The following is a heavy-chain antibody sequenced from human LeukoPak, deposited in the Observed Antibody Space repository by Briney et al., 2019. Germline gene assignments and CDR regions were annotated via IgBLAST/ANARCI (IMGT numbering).Heavy chain of an antibody. Sequence: GGSLRLSCTASKFTFSSFWMSWDRQAPGKGLEWVSSISSSSSYIYYADSVKGRFTISRDNAKNSLYLQMNSLRAEDTAVYYCARDPGSIAVAGPLGYWGQGTLVTVSS. J-gene: IGHJ4*02. CDR3: ARDPGSIAVAGPLGY. CDR1: KFTFSSFW. V-gene: IGHV3-21*01. D-gene: IGHD6-19*01. CDR2: ISSSSSYI.